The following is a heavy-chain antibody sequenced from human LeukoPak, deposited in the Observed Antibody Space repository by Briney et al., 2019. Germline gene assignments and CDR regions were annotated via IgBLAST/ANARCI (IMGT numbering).Heavy chain of an antibody. Sequence: AGGSLRLSCAASGFTFSSYWMSWVRQAPGKGLEWVSAISGSGGSTYYADSVKGRFTISRDNSKNTLYLQMNSLRAEDTAVYYCAKLSVLDTAMPKLDYWGQGTLVTVSS. CDR1: GFTFSSYW. J-gene: IGHJ4*02. CDR3: AKLSVLDTAMPKLDY. CDR2: ISGSGGST. V-gene: IGHV3-23*01. D-gene: IGHD5-18*01.